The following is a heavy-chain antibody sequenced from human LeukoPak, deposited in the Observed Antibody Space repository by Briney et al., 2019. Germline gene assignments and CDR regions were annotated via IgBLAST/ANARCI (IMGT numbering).Heavy chain of an antibody. V-gene: IGHV1-2*02. Sequence: ASVKVSCKASGYTFTGYYMHWVRQAPGQGLGWMGWINPNSGGANYAQKFQGRVTMTRDTSISTAYMELSRLRSDDTAVYYCARVRSWVAATGNWFDPWGQGTLVTVSS. CDR2: INPNSGGA. CDR1: GYTFTGYY. CDR3: ARVRSWVAATGNWFDP. J-gene: IGHJ5*02. D-gene: IGHD2-15*01.